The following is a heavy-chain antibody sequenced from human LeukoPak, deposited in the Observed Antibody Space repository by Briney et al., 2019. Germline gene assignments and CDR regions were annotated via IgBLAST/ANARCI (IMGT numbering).Heavy chain of an antibody. CDR3: ARDERLLSFLK. CDR1: DFSFTTYA. J-gene: IGHJ4*02. D-gene: IGHD3-3*01. V-gene: IGHV3-23*01. Sequence: PGGSLRLSCAASDFSFTTYAMSWVRQAPGKGLEWVSGITGSGGSTYYADSVKGRFTISRDNSKNTLYLQMNSLRAEDTAIYYCARDERLLSFLKWGQGTLVTVSS. CDR2: ITGSGGST.